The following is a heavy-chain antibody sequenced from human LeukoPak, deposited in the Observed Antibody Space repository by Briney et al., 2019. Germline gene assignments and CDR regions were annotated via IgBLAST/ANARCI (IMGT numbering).Heavy chain of an antibody. CDR2: ISGSGDNT. D-gene: IGHD3-10*01. CDR3: ASVAHSHFVSGKYYYDKDV. V-gene: IGHV3-23*01. Sequence: GGSLRLSCAASGFTFSSYAMSWVRQAPGKGLEWVSAISGSGDNTYYADSVKGRFTVSRDNSKNTLYLQMNSPRAEDTAIYYCASVAHSHFVSGKYYYDKDVWGQGTTVTVSS. CDR1: GFTFSSYA. J-gene: IGHJ6*02.